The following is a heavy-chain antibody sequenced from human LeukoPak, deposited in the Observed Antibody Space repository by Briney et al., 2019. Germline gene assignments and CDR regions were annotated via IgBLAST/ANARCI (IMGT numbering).Heavy chain of an antibody. CDR2: IYPDNSDI. D-gene: IGHD3-10*01. CDR1: GYSFTKYW. V-gene: IGHV5-51*01. Sequence: PGASLKISCKASGYSFTKYWIGWVRPMPGEGLQWMGIIYPDNSDIRYSPSFQGQVTISAVKSIITAYLQWSSLKASDTAMYYCARHGRGSRSPNAFDIWVQGTMVTVSS. CDR3: ARHGRGSRSPNAFDI. J-gene: IGHJ3*02.